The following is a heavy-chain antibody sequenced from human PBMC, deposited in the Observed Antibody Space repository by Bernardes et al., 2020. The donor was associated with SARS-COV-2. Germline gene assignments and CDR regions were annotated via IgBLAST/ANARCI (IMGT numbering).Heavy chain of an antibody. J-gene: IGHJ4*02. CDR2: ITDSGDST. CDR3: AKRRVEWDLLRYFDS. V-gene: IGHV3-23*01. Sequence: GGSLRLSCEVSGFTFSSYTMNWVRQAPGKGLEWVSTITDSGDSTYYADSVKGRFTISRDNTKDRLYLQMNSLRAEDMAVYFCAKRRVEWDLLRYFDSWGQGTLVTGSS. D-gene: IGHD1-26*01. CDR1: GFTFSSYT.